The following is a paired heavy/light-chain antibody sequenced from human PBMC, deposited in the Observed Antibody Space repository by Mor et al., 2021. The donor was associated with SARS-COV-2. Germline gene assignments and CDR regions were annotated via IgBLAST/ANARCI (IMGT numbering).Light chain of an antibody. J-gene: IGKJ1*01. V-gene: IGKV3-20*01. Sequence: EIVLTQSPGTLSLSPGERATLSCRASQSVSSSYLGWYQQKPGQAPRLLIYGASSRATGIPDRFSGSGSGTDFTLTISRLEPEDFAVYYCQQYGSSPRTFGQGTKVEIK. CDR1: QSVSSSY. CDR3: QQYGSSPRT. CDR2: GAS.
Heavy chain of an antibody. V-gene: IGHV4-59*08. Sequence: QVQLQESGPGLVKPSETLSLTCTVSGGSITDYYWSWIRQPPGKGVEWIGYIYYTGSTTYNPSLKSRVTISVDTSKNQFSLKLSSVTAADTAVYYCATSGLVRYCSSANCYAAKGYFDLWGRGTLVTVSS. J-gene: IGHJ2*01. CDR3: ATSGLVRYCSSANCYAAKGYFDL. CDR1: GGSITDYY. CDR2: IYYTGST. D-gene: IGHD2-2*01.